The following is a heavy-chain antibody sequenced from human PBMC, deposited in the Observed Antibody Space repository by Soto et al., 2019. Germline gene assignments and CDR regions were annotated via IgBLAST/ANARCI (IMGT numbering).Heavy chain of an antibody. CDR3: AKVGVPAALSRYYYYYYMDV. J-gene: IGHJ6*03. V-gene: IGHV3-30*18. CDR1: GFTFSSYG. CDR2: ISYDGSNK. Sequence: GGSLRLSCAASGFTFSSYGMHWVRQAPGKGLEWVAVISYDGSNKYYADSVKGRFTISRDNSKNTLYLQMNSLRAEDTAVYYCAKVGVPAALSRYYYYYYMDVWGKGTTVTVSS. D-gene: IGHD2-2*01.